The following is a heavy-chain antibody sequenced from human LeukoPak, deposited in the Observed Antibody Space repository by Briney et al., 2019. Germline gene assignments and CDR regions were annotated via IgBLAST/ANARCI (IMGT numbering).Heavy chain of an antibody. Sequence: ASVKVSCKASGYTFTGYYMHWVRQAPGQGLEWMGWINPNSGGTNYAQKFQGRVTMTRDTSISTAYMELSRLRSDDTAVYYCVYSSSWDRFDYWDQGTLVTVSS. V-gene: IGHV1-2*02. CDR2: INPNSGGT. J-gene: IGHJ4*02. D-gene: IGHD6-13*01. CDR3: VYSSSWDRFDY. CDR1: GYTFTGYY.